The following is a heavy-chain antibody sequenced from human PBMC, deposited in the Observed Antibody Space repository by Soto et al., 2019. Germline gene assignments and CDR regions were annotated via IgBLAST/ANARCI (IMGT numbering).Heavy chain of an antibody. CDR3: ARSIGSYSYYGMDV. Sequence: ASVNVSCKSSGYTLTDYFMHWVRRAPGQGLEWMGCFNPKSGDTYYSQNFRGRVTLTRDMSITTAYMELTGVRSDDTAVYYCARSIGSYSYYGMDVWGQGTTVTVSS. CDR1: GYTLTDYF. CDR2: FNPKSGDT. V-gene: IGHV1-2*02. J-gene: IGHJ6*02. D-gene: IGHD1-26*01.